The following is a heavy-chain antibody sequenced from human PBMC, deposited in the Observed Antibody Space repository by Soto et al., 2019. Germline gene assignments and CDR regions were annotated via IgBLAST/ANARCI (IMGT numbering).Heavy chain of an antibody. CDR3: ARDSNWGYWYFDL. CDR2: ITYDGGNK. D-gene: IGHD7-27*01. CDR1: GFTFSAYG. V-gene: IGHV3-33*01. Sequence: QLQLVESGGGVVQPGRSLSLSCEASGFTFSAYGLHWVRQAPGKGLEWVAVITYDGGNKYYADSGKGRFTISRDNSKNMVYLQMTGLRAEDTAVYYCARDSNWGYWYFDLWGRGTLVTVSS. J-gene: IGHJ2*01.